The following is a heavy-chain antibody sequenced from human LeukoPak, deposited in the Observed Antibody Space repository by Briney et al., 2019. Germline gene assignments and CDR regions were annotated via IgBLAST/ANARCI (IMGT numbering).Heavy chain of an antibody. CDR3: ARVLSGYGSGKGYFDY. CDR2: FYYTGST. V-gene: IGHV4-39*07. CDR1: GDSISSSSYY. D-gene: IGHD3-10*01. J-gene: IGHJ4*02. Sequence: KSSETLSLTCTVSGDSISSSSYYWGWIRQPPGKGLEWIGSFYYTGSTYYNPSLESRVTISVDTSENQLSLRLTSVTAADTAVYYCARVLSGYGSGKGYFDYWGQGTLVTASS.